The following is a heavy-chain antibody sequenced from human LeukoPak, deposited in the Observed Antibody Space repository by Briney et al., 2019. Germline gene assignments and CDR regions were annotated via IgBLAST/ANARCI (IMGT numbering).Heavy chain of an antibody. CDR2: INPNSGGT. CDR1: GYTFTGYY. CDR3: AILGELRHYYMDV. V-gene: IGHV1-2*02. D-gene: IGHD3-10*01. J-gene: IGHJ6*03. Sequence: ASVKVSCKASGYTFTGYYMHWVRQAPGQGREWMGWINPNSGGTNYAQKLQGRVTMTTDTSTSTAYMELRSLRSDDTAVYYCAILGELRHYYMDVWGKGTTVTISS.